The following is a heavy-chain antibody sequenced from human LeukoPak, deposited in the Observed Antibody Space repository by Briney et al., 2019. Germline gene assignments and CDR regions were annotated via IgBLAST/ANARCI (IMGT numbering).Heavy chain of an antibody. J-gene: IGHJ3*02. CDR3: ARHHYDYAFDI. CDR1: GGTFSSYA. D-gene: IGHD3-22*01. V-gene: IGHV1-69*05. Sequence: ASVKVSCKASGGTFSSYAISWVRQAPGQGLGWMGGIIPIFGTANYAQKFQGRVTITTDESTSTAYMELSSLRSEDTAVYYCARHHYDYAFDIWGQGTMVTVSS. CDR2: IIPIFGTA.